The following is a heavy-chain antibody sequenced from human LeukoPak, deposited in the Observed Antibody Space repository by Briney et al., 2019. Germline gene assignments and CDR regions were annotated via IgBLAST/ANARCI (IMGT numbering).Heavy chain of an antibody. Sequence: GGSLRLSCAASGFTFSSDAMSWVRQAPGKGLERVSAISGSGGSTYYADSVKGRFTNSRDNSKNTLYLQMNSLRAEDTAVYYCAKGSEKRYYDFWSGLPQDAFDIWGQGTMVTVSS. CDR2: ISGSGGST. CDR1: GFTFSSDA. D-gene: IGHD3-3*01. CDR3: AKGSEKRYYDFWSGLPQDAFDI. V-gene: IGHV3-23*01. J-gene: IGHJ3*02.